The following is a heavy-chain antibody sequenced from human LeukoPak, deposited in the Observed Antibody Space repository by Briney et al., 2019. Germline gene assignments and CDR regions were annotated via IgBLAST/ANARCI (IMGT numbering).Heavy chain of an antibody. V-gene: IGHV3-30*18. CDR3: AKALLRLGELSSSLFDY. CDR1: GFTFSSYG. CDR2: ISYDGSNK. D-gene: IGHD3-16*02. Sequence: GGSLRLSCAASGFTFSSYGMHWVRQAPGKGREWVAVISYDGSNKYYADSVKGRFTISRDNSKNTLYLQTNSLRAEDTAVYYCAKALLRLGELSSSLFDYWGQGTLVTVSS. J-gene: IGHJ4*02.